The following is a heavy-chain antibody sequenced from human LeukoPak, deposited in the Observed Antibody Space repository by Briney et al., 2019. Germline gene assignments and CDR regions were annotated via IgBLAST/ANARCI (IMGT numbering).Heavy chain of an antibody. D-gene: IGHD4-17*01. CDR1: GFTFSSFA. CDR3: AKDLPDYGDYIEGY. Sequence: GGSLRLSCAASGFTFSSFAMSWVRQAPGKGLEWVSTISGSGGTTNYADSVRGRFTFSRDNSKNTLYLQMNSLRAQDTAVYYCAKDLPDYGDYIEGYWGQGTLVTVSS. CDR2: ISGSGGTT. V-gene: IGHV3-23*01. J-gene: IGHJ4*02.